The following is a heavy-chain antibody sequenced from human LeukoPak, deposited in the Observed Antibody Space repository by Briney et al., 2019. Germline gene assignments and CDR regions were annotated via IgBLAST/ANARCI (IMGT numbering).Heavy chain of an antibody. D-gene: IGHD3-3*01. V-gene: IGHV3-23*01. CDR2: ISGSGGDT. CDR1: GFTFSNFA. J-gene: IGHJ4*02. Sequence: GGSLRLSCAASGFTFSNFAMSWVRQAPGKGLEWVSAISGSGGDTYYADSVKGRFTISRDNSKNTLYLQMNSLRAEDTAVYYCARDQYYDFWSGYHTLDYWGQGTLVTVSS. CDR3: ARDQYYDFWSGYHTLDY.